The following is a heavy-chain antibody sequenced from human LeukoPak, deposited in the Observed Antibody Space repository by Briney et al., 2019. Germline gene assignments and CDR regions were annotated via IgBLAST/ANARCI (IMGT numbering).Heavy chain of an antibody. CDR3: ARDGEAEQWLVRFYY. J-gene: IGHJ4*02. CDR1: GYTFTSYG. D-gene: IGHD6-19*01. Sequence: GASVKVSCKASGYTFTSYGISWVRQAPGQGLEWMGWISAYNGNTNYAQKLQGRVTMTTDTSTSTAYMELRSLRSDDTAVYYCARDGEAEQWLVRFYYWGQGTLVTVSS. V-gene: IGHV1-18*01. CDR2: ISAYNGNT.